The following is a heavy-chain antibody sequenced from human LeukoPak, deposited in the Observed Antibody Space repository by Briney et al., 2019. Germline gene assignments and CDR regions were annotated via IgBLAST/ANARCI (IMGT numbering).Heavy chain of an antibody. CDR2: INPSGGST. V-gene: IGHV1-46*01. CDR3: TAAGVAAAGKTGYYYYGMDV. CDR1: GYTFTSYY. D-gene: IGHD6-13*01. Sequence: ASVKVSCKASGYTFTSYYMHWVRQAPGQGLEWMGIINPSGGSTSYAQKFQGSVTMTRDTSTSTVYMELSSLRSEDTAVYYCTAAGVAAAGKTGYYYYGMDVWGQGTTVTVSS. J-gene: IGHJ6*02.